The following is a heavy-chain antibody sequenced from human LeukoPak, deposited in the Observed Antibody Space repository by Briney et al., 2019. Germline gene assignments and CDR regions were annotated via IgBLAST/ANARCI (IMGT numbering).Heavy chain of an antibody. V-gene: IGHV3-66*02. CDR3: ARQVVAFDY. J-gene: IGHJ4*02. CDR1: GFTVSSNY. Sequence: PRRSLRLSCAVSGFTVSSNYMSWVRQAPGRGLEWVSVNYSGGSTYYADSVKGRFTISRDNSKNTLYLQMNSLRAEDTAVYYCARQVVAFDYWGQGTLVTVSS. D-gene: IGHD3-22*01. CDR2: NYSGGST.